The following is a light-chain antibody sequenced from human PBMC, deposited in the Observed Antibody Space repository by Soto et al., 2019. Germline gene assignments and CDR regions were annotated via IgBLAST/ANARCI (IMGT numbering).Light chain of an antibody. V-gene: IGLV1-47*01. CDR1: SSNIGSNY. CDR2: RNN. J-gene: IGLJ7*01. Sequence: QTVVTQPPSASGTPGQRVTISCSGSSSNIGSNYVYWYQQLPGTAPKLLIYRNNQRPSRVPDRFSGSKSGTSASLAISGLRSEDEADYYCAAWDDSLSGLAVFGGGTQLTVL. CDR3: AAWDDSLSGLAV.